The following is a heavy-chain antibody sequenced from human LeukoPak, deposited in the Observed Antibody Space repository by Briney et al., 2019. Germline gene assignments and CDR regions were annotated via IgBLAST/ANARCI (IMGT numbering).Heavy chain of an antibody. Sequence: GESLKISCKGSGYRFSTYWIGWVRQMPGKDLEWMGIIFPGDSDTRYSPSFQGQVTISANKSISTAYLQWSSLRASDTAMYYCARPTWYNWNDEPDAFDMWGQGTMVTVSS. J-gene: IGHJ3*02. CDR2: IFPGDSDT. CDR1: GYRFSTYW. CDR3: ARPTWYNWNDEPDAFDM. D-gene: IGHD1-1*01. V-gene: IGHV5-51*01.